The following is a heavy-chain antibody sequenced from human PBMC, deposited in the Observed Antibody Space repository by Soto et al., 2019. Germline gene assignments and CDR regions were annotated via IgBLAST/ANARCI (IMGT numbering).Heavy chain of an antibody. D-gene: IGHD3-22*01. J-gene: IGHJ1*01. CDR3: PKNTSRTHYYDSSGYYYTACFQH. CDR2: ISYDGSNK. Sequence: QVQLVESGGGVVQPGRALRLSCAASGFTFSSYGMHWVRQAPGKGLEWVAVISYDGSNKYYAESVKGRFTISRDHSKNTMYLEMNSLSAEDTAVYYCPKNTSRTHYYDSSGYYYTACFQHWGQGTLVTVSS. V-gene: IGHV3-30*18. CDR1: GFTFSSYG.